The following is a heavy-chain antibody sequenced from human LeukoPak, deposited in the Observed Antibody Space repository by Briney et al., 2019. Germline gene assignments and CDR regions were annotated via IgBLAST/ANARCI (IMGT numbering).Heavy chain of an antibody. CDR3: ARDVDFYDSSGYHYFDY. V-gene: IGHV3-30*04. J-gene: IGHJ4*02. D-gene: IGHD3-22*01. CDR1: GFTFSNYA. CDR2: ISYDGSNK. Sequence: GGSLRLSCAASGFTFSNYAVHWVRQAPGKGLEWVAVISYDGSNKYYADSVKGRFTISRDNSKNTLYLQMSSLRAEDTAVYYCARDVDFYDSSGYHYFDYWGQGTLVTVSS.